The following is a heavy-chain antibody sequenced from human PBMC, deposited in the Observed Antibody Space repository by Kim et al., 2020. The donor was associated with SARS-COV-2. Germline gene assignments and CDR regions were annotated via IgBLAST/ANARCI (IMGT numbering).Heavy chain of an antibody. CDR1: GFSFNTYG. Sequence: GGSLRLSCAASGFSFNTYGMHWVRQAPGRGLDWVAVVGKDGRAKFYGDSVKGRFTISRDNSKNMLFLQMNSLRVEDTAVYYCAQMGGDPGDGVDIWGQGT. J-gene: IGHJ6*02. V-gene: IGHV3-30*18. CDR3: AQMGGDPGDGVDI. D-gene: IGHD4-17*01. CDR2: VGKDGRAK.